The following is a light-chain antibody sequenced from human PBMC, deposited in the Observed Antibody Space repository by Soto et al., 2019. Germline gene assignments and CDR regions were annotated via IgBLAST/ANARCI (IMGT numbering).Light chain of an antibody. Sequence: PGETVTLSCRASQSVSGYLDWFHQKPGQAPRLVLLRIFTRAIGVPARFSGSGSGTDFTLTISSLEPEDFAVYYCQQRSNWYTFGQGTRLEIK. CDR3: QQRSNWYT. CDR1: QSVSGY. V-gene: IGKV3-11*01. CDR2: RIF. J-gene: IGKJ5*01.